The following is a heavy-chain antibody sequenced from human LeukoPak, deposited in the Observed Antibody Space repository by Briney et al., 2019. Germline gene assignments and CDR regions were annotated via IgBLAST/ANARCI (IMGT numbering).Heavy chain of an antibody. D-gene: IGHD2-2*01. CDR3: ARDHWGIVVVPAAMRGAFDY. V-gene: IGHV1-69*04. CDR2: IIPILGIA. CDR1: GGTFSSYA. Sequence: SVKVSCKASGGTFSSYAISWVRQAPGQGLEWMGRIIPILGIANYAQKFQGRVTITADKSTSTAYMELSSLRSEDTAVYYCARDHWGIVVVPAAMRGAFDYWGQGTLVTVSS. J-gene: IGHJ4*02.